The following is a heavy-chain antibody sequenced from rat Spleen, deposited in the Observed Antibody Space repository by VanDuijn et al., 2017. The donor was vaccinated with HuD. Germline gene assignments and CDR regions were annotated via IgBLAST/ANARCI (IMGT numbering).Heavy chain of an antibody. D-gene: IGHD1-2*01. CDR1: GFTFSDYN. J-gene: IGHJ2*01. Sequence: EVQLMESGGDLVQPGRSLKLSCAASGFTFSDYNMAWVRQAPKKGLEWVATIIYDGIRTYYRDSVKGRFTISRDNAKSTLYLQMDNLRSEDTATYYCATPPRDYSSPFDYWGQGVMVTVSS. V-gene: IGHV5S10*01. CDR3: ATPPRDYSSPFDY. CDR2: IIYDGIRT.